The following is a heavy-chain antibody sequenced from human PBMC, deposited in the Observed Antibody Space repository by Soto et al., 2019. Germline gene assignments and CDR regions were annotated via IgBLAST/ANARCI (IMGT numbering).Heavy chain of an antibody. Sequence: EVQLVESGGGLVKPGGSLRLSCAASGFTFSSYSMNWVHQAPGKGLEWVSSISSSSSYIYYADSVKGRFTISRDNAKNSLYLQMNSLRAEDTAVYYCARGIQLGNDYWGQGTLVTVSS. CDR1: GFTFSSYS. V-gene: IGHV3-21*01. CDR2: ISSSSSYI. CDR3: ARGIQLGNDY. J-gene: IGHJ4*02. D-gene: IGHD5-18*01.